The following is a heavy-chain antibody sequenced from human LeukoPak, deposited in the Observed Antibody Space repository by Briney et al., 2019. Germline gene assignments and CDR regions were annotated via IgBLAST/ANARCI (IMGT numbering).Heavy chain of an antibody. D-gene: IGHD2-15*01. V-gene: IGHV3-43*02. CDR1: GFTFSSYA. CDR2: ISWDGGST. CDR3: AKDTGGSAGPFDY. J-gene: IGHJ4*02. Sequence: GGSLRLSCAASGFTFSSYAMSWVRQAPGKGLEWVSLISWDGGSTYYADSVKGRFTISRDNSKNSLYLQMNSLRTEDTALYYCAKDTGGSAGPFDYWGQGTLVTVSS.